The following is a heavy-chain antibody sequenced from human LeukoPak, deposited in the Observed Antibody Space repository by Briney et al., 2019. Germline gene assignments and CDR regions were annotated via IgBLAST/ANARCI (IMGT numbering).Heavy chain of an antibody. CDR3: ARNNGMDV. J-gene: IGHJ6*02. CDR2: VNRDGSET. V-gene: IGHV3-7*03. Sequence: GGFLRLSCAASGFALSSHWMTWVRQVPGRGPEWVANVNRDGSETYYLDSVKGRFTISKDNAKNSLYLQMNSLRAEDTALYHCARNNGMDVWGQGTTVIVSS. CDR1: GFALSSHW.